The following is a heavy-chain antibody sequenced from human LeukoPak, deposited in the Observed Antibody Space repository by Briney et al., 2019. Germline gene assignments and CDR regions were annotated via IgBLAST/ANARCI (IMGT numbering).Heavy chain of an antibody. J-gene: IGHJ5*02. V-gene: IGHV1-2*02. D-gene: IGHD6-13*01. CDR3: ARGLIRSSWYYGNWFDP. Sequence: ASVKVSCKASGYTFTGYYMHWVRQAPGQGLEWMGWINPNSGGTNYAQKFQGRVTMTRDTSISTAYMELSRLRSDDTAVYYCARGLIRSSWYYGNWFDPWGQGTLVTVS. CDR1: GYTFTGYY. CDR2: INPNSGGT.